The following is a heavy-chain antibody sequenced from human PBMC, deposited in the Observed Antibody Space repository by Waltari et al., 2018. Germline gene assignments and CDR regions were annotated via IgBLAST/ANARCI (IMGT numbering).Heavy chain of an antibody. CDR2: SYYSGST. V-gene: IGHV4-39*07. J-gene: IGHJ4*02. Sequence: QLQLQESGPGLVKPSETLSLTCTVSGCSISSSSYSWGWIRHPPGKGLEWIGSSYYSGSTYYNPSLKSRVTISVDTSKNQLSLKLSSVTAADTAVYYCASESDLQVGATYFDYWGQGTLVTVSS. CDR3: ASESDLQVGATYFDY. D-gene: IGHD1-26*01. CDR1: GCSISSSSYS.